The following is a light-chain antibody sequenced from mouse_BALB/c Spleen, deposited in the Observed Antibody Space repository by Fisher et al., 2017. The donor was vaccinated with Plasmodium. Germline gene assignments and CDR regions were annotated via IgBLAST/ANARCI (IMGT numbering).Light chain of an antibody. Sequence: DIVLTQSTATLSVTPGDSVSLSCRASQSISNNLHWYQQKSHESPRLLINYTSQSISGIPSRFSGSGSGTDFTLKISRVEAEDLGVYYCWQGTHFPLTFGAGTTLELK. CDR1: QSISNN. J-gene: IGKJ5*01. CDR3: WQGTHFPLT. V-gene: IGKV5-43*01. CDR2: YTS.